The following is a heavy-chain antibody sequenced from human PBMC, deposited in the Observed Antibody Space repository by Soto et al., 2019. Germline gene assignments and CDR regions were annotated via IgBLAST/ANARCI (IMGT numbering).Heavy chain of an antibody. CDR2: ISSSSSYI. CDR3: AREDSKDYYYDSSGYWGNAFDI. D-gene: IGHD3-22*01. J-gene: IGHJ3*02. CDR1: GFTFSSYS. V-gene: IGHV3-21*06. Sequence: PGGSLRPSCGASGFTFSSYSMNWVRHVPGKGLEWVSSISSSSSYIYYADSVKGRFTISRDNAKNSLYLQMNSLRAEDTAVYYCAREDSKDYYYDSSGYWGNAFDIWGQGTMVTVSS.